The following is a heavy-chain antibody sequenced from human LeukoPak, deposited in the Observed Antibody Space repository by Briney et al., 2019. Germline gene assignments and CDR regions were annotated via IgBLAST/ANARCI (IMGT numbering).Heavy chain of an antibody. D-gene: IGHD3-22*01. CDR3: ASYGRDYYDSRVDAFDI. Sequence: SETLSLTCTVSGYSISSGYYWGWIRQPPGKGLEWIGAIHHSGSTYHNPSLKSRVTISVDTSKNQFSLKLSSVTAADTAVYYCASYGRDYYDSRVDAFDIWGQGTMVTVSS. CDR1: GYSISSGYY. CDR2: IHHSGST. J-gene: IGHJ3*02. V-gene: IGHV4-38-2*02.